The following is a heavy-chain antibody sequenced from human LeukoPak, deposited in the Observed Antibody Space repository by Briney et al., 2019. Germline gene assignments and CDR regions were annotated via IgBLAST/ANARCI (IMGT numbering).Heavy chain of an antibody. V-gene: IGHV3-23*01. CDR3: ARGSSGYKIGY. Sequence: GGSLRLSCAASGFTFSSYAMSWVRQAPGKGLEWVSAISGSGGSTYYADSVKGRFTISRDNSKNTLYLQMNSLRAEDTAVYYCARGSSGYKIGYWGQGTLVTVSS. D-gene: IGHD5-12*01. J-gene: IGHJ4*02. CDR1: GFTFSSYA. CDR2: ISGSGGST.